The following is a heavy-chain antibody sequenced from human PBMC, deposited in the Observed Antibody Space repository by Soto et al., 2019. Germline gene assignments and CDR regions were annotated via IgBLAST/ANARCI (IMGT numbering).Heavy chain of an antibody. CDR2: ISGSGGST. J-gene: IGHJ6*02. V-gene: IGHV3-23*01. CDR3: AKDRGHLWFGELLDDQDYYYYYGMDV. Sequence: GGSLRLSCAASGFTFSSYAMSWVRQAPGKGLEWVSAISGSGGSTYYADSVKGRFTISRDNSKNTLYLQMNSLRAEDTAVYYCAKDRGHLWFGELLDDQDYYYYYGMDVWGQGTTVTVSS. CDR1: GFTFSSYA. D-gene: IGHD3-10*01.